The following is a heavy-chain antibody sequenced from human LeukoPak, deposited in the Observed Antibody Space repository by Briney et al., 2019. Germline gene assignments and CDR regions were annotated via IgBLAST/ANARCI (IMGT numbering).Heavy chain of an antibody. V-gene: IGHV1-2*02. CDR3: GTLLSNGPFDS. CDR1: GYTFTGYY. J-gene: IGHJ4*02. Sequence: EASVKVSCKASGYTFTGYYMHWVRQAPGQGLEWMGYIYPNSGATKYAQKFQGRVTMTRDTSISTAYMELSGLRSDDTAVYYCGTLLSNGPFDSWGQGSLVTVSS. CDR2: IYPNSGAT.